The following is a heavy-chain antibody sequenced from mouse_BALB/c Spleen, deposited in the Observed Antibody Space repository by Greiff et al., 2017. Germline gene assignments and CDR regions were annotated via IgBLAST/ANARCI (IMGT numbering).Heavy chain of an antibody. Sequence: VKVVESGPGLVAPSQSLSITCTVSGFSLTSYGVHWVRQPPGKGLEWLGVIWAGGSTNYNSALMSRLSISKDNSKSQVFLKMNSLQTDDTAMYYCARDFGNYRFAYWGQGTLVTVSA. J-gene: IGHJ3*01. CDR2: IWAGGST. D-gene: IGHD2-1*01. V-gene: IGHV2-9*02. CDR1: GFSLTSYG. CDR3: ARDFGNYRFAY.